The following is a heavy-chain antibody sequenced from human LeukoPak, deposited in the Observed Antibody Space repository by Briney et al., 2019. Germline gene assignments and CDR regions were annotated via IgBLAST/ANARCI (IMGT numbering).Heavy chain of an antibody. D-gene: IGHD3-22*01. V-gene: IGHV4-4*07. CDR3: ARDAGLTYFDY. CDR1: GGSISSYY. CDR2: IYTSGST. Sequence: SETLSLTCTVSGGSISSYYWTWIRQPAGKGLEWIRHIYTSGSTYYNPSLKSRVTMSVDTSKNQFSLKLSSVTAADTAMYYCARDAGLTYFDYWGRGTLVTVSS. J-gene: IGHJ4*02.